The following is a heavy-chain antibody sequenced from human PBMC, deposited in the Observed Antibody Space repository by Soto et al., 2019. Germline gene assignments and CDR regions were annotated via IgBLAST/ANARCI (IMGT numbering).Heavy chain of an antibody. CDR1: GFTFSSYG. J-gene: IGHJ6*02. CDR3: ARIYDSSGYYPTVGSVGYYYGMDV. Sequence: GGSLRLSCAASGFTFSSYGMHWVRQAPGKGLEWVAVIWYDGSNKYYADSVKGRFTISRDNSKNTLYLQMNSLRAEDTAVYYCARIYDSSGYYPTVGSVGYYYGMDVWGQGTTVTVSS. D-gene: IGHD3-22*01. CDR2: IWYDGSNK. V-gene: IGHV3-33*01.